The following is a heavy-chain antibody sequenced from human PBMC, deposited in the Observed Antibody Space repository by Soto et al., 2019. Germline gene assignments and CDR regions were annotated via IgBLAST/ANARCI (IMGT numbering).Heavy chain of an antibody. CDR3: VRGQVVAAQH. CDR2: IYHSGST. Sequence: QLQLQESGSGLVKPSQTLSLTCAVSGGSISSGGYSWSWIRQPPGKGLEWIGYIYHSGSTYYNPSLKRRVTISVDRSKNQSSLKLSSGTAADTAVYYCVRGQVVAAQHWGQGTLVTVSS. D-gene: IGHD2-15*01. CDR1: GGSISSGGYS. V-gene: IGHV4-30-2*01. J-gene: IGHJ4*02.